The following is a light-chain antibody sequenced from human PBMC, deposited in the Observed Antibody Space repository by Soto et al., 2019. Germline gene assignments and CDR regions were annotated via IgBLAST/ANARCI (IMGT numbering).Light chain of an antibody. Sequence: DIQMTQSPSSVSASVGDRVIITCRASQGVSSGLGWYQQKPGKAPKLLIYAASNLQSVAPSRFSGSGSGTDFTLTISNLQPEDFATYYCQQVNSSPFTFGPGTKVDIK. CDR3: QQVNSSPFT. V-gene: IGKV1-12*01. J-gene: IGKJ3*01. CDR1: QGVSSG. CDR2: AAS.